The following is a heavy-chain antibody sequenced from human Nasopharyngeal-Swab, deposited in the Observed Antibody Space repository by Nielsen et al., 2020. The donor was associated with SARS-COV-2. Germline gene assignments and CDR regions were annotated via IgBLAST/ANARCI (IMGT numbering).Heavy chain of an antibody. V-gene: IGHV4-61*01. D-gene: IGHD3-3*01. CDR3: ARASYYDFWSGYYSSYYFDY. Sequence: SETLSLTCTVSGGSVSSGSYYWSWIRQPPGKGLEWIGYIYYSGSTNYNPSLKSRVTISVDTSKNQFSLKLSSVTAADTAVYYCARASYYDFWSGYYSSYYFDYWGQGTLVTVSS. CDR2: IYYSGST. J-gene: IGHJ4*02. CDR1: GGSVSSGSYY.